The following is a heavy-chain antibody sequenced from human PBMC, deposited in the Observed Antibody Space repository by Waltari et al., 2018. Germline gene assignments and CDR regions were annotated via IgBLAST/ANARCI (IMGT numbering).Heavy chain of an antibody. V-gene: IGHV3-30*02. CDR2: RRYDSSRE. J-gene: IGHJ4*02. D-gene: IGHD2-21*01. CDR3: AKTLRIPIVSTYYFDY. Sequence: QVQLVESGGGVVQPGGSLRLSCAASGFTFSSYGIHWVRQAPGKGLEWVAFRRYDSSREFYVESVKGRFTVSRDNAENTAYLQMNSLTPDDTAVYYCAKTLRIPIVSTYYFDYCGPGTLVTVSS. CDR1: GFTFSSYG.